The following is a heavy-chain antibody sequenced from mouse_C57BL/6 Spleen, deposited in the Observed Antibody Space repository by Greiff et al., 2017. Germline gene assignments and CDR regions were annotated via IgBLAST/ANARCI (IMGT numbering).Heavy chain of an antibody. D-gene: IGHD2-2*01. CDR3: ARDGYDSGAMDY. J-gene: IGHJ4*01. CDR1: GYTFTSYW. V-gene: IGHV1-52*01. Sequence: QVQLQQPGAELVRPGSSVKLSCTASGYTFTSYWMHWVKQRPIQGLEWIGNIDPSDSETHYNQKFKDKATLTVDKSSSTAYMQLSSLTSEDSAVYCCARDGYDSGAMDYWGQGTSVTVSS. CDR2: IDPSDSET.